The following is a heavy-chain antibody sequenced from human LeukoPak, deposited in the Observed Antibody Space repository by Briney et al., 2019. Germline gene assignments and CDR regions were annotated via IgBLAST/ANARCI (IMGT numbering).Heavy chain of an antibody. V-gene: IGHV4-34*01. CDR3: ARQKRQWLVDY. CDR2: INHSGST. D-gene: IGHD6-19*01. Sequence: SETLSLTCAVYGGSFSGYYWSWIRQPPGKGLEWIGEINHSGSTYYNPSLKSRVTISVDTSKNQFSLKLSSVTAADTAVYYCARQKRQWLVDYWGQGTLVTVSS. J-gene: IGHJ4*02. CDR1: GGSFSGYY.